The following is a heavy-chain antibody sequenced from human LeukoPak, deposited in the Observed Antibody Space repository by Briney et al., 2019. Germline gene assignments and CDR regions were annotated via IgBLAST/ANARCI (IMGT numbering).Heavy chain of an antibody. CDR1: GFTVSNNY. CDR3: ARDSTCGSAGCYTFDY. J-gene: IGHJ4*02. D-gene: IGHD2-2*02. Sequence: GGSLRLSCAASGFTVSNNYMSWVRQAPGKGLEWVSIIYSGGNTYYADSVTGRFTISRDNSENTLYLQMNSLRAEDTAVYYCARDSTCGSAGCYTFDYWGQGTLVTVSS. V-gene: IGHV3-53*01. CDR2: IYSGGNT.